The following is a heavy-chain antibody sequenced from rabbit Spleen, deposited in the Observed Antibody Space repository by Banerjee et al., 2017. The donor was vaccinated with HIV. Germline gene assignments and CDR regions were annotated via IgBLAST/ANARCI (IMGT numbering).Heavy chain of an antibody. V-gene: IGHV1S45*01. CDR2: IYTGRNSKT. J-gene: IGHJ4*01. D-gene: IGHD8-1*01. Sequence: QQQLEESGGGLVKPGGTLTLTCKASGIDFSTDYYICWVRQAPGKGLEWIGCIYTGRNSKTCYANWSKGRFTISKTSSTTVTLRMTSLTAADTSTYFCATGPGNVYYRINWWGPGTVVTV. CDR3: ATGPGNVYYRINW. CDR1: GIDFSTDYY.